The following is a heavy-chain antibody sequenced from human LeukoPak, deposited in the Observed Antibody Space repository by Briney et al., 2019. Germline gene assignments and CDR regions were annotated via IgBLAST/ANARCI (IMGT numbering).Heavy chain of an antibody. J-gene: IGHJ6*03. CDR2: IYSGGST. V-gene: IGHV3-66*01. CDR3: ARALIVVVPAAQDSYYMDV. D-gene: IGHD2-2*01. Sequence: PGGSLRLSCAASGFTVSSNYMSWVRQAPGKGLEWVSVIYSGGSTYYADSVKGGFTISRDNSKNTLYLQMNSLRAEDTAVYYCARALIVVVPAAQDSYYMDVWGKGTTVTVSS. CDR1: GFTVSSNY.